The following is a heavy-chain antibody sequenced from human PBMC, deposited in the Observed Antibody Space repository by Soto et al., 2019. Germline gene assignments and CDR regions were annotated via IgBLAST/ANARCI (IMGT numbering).Heavy chain of an antibody. D-gene: IGHD3-22*01. V-gene: IGHV4-34*01. Sequence: PSETLSLTCAVYGGSFSGYYWSWIRQPPGKGLEWIGEINHSGSTNYNPSLKSRVTISVDTSKNQFSLKLSSVTAADTAVYYCARFGLCDSSGYYLTNFDYWGQGTLVTVSS. CDR3: ARFGLCDSSGYYLTNFDY. CDR2: INHSGST. J-gene: IGHJ4*02. CDR1: GGSFSGYY.